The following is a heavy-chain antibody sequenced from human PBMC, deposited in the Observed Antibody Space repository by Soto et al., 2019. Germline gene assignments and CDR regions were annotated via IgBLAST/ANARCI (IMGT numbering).Heavy chain of an antibody. CDR3: ARSIRFLEWLQYYYYGMDV. Sequence: PGESLKISCKGFGDRFTSYWIRLVRQMPGKGLEWMGRIDPSDSYTNYSPSFQGHVTISADKSISTAYLQWSSLKASDTAMYYCARSIRFLEWLQYYYYGMDVWGQGNTVTVSS. CDR2: IDPSDSYT. CDR1: GDRFTSYW. V-gene: IGHV5-10-1*01. J-gene: IGHJ6*02. D-gene: IGHD3-3*01.